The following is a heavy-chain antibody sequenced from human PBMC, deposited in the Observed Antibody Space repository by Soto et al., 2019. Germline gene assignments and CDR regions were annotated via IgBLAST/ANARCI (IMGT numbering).Heavy chain of an antibody. CDR2: INHSGST. CDR1: GGSFSGYY. D-gene: IGHD5-12*01. V-gene: IGHV4-34*01. Sequence: SETLSLTCAVYGGSFSGYYWSWIRQPPGKGLEWIGEINHSGSTNYNPSLKSRVTISVDTSKNQFSLKLSSVTAADTAVYYCARGRPDIVATIGPFGFDYWGQGTLVTVSS. J-gene: IGHJ4*02. CDR3: ARGRPDIVATIGPFGFDY.